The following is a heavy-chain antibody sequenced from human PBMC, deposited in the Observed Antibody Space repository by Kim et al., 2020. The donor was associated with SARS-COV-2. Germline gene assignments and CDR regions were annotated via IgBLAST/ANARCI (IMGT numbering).Heavy chain of an antibody. J-gene: IGHJ4*02. D-gene: IGHD3-16*01. Sequence: VKCRFTISRDNSKNSLYLQMNSLRAEDTAVYYCAKVSYDYVWGSLRGFDYWGQGTLVTVSS. V-gene: IGHV3-23*01. CDR3: AKVSYDYVWGSLRGFDY.